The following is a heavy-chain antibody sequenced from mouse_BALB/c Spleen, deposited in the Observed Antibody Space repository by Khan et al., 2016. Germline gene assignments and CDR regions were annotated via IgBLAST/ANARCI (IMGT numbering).Heavy chain of an antibody. CDR1: GFSLTTSG. V-gene: IGHV2-9*02. CDR3: ARDDQDYDAWFAS. CDR2: IWAGGST. D-gene: IGHD2-4*01. J-gene: IGHJ3*01. Sequence: QVQLKESGPGLVAPSQSLSITCTVSGFSLTTSGVHWIRQPPGKGLDWLGVIWAGGSTDYNSALMSRLTITKDNSQNQVFLKMNSLQTDDTALYYCARDDQDYDAWFASWDQGTLVTVSA.